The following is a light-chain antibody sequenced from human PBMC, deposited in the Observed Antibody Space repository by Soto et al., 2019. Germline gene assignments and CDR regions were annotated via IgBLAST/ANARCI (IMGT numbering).Light chain of an antibody. CDR3: QQRSNSPLT. V-gene: IGKV3-11*01. J-gene: IGKJ4*01. CDR2: DAS. Sequence: EIVLTQSPATLSLSPGERATLSCRASQSVSSYLAWYQQKPGQAPRLLIYDASNSATGIPARFSGSGSGTDFTLTISSLEPEYFAFYYCQQRSNSPLTFGGGTQVEIK. CDR1: QSVSSY.